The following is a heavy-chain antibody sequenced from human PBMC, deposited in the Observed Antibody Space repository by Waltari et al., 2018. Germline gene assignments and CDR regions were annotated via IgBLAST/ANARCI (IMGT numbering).Heavy chain of an antibody. CDR2: ISYSGST. J-gene: IGHJ6*03. CDR1: GGFISNYY. Sequence: QVQLQESGPGLVKPAETLSLTCTVSGGFISNYYCRWIRQPPGKGMEWIGYISYSGSTTLSPSLRSRVTIPVDTSKKRFSLKLNFVTAADTAVYYCARGSEGSYCSGGTCYSYYYMDVWGKGTTVTVSS. V-gene: IGHV4-59*01. D-gene: IGHD2-15*01. CDR3: ARGSEGSYCSGGTCYSYYYMDV.